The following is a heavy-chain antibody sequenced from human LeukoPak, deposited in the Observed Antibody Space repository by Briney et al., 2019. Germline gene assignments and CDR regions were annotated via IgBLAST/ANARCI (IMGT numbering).Heavy chain of an antibody. Sequence: SETLSLTCTVSDGSLSGHYWSWIRQPPGRELESIGFVSYSGSTNYNPSLKGRVTISLDTSKNQFSLKLRSVIAADTALYYCARRFIGPSASRGAFDIWGQGIMVTVSS. CDR1: DGSLSGHY. CDR2: VSYSGST. CDR3: ARRFIGPSASRGAFDI. J-gene: IGHJ3*02. D-gene: IGHD3-10*01. V-gene: IGHV4-59*08.